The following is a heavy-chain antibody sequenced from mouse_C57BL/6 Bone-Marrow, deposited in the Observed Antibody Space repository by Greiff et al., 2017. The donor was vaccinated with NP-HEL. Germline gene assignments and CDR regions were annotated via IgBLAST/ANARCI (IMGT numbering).Heavy chain of an antibody. V-gene: IGHV6-6*01. Sequence: EVKLMESGGGLVQPGGSMKLSCAASGFTFSDAWMDWVRQSPEKGLEWVAEIRNKANNHATYYAESVKGRFTISRDDSKSSVYLQMNSLRAEDTGIYYCTPRGLTGREAWFAYWGQGTLVTVSA. D-gene: IGHD4-1*01. CDR2: IRNKANNHAT. CDR3: TPRGLTGREAWFAY. CDR1: GFTFSDAW. J-gene: IGHJ3*01.